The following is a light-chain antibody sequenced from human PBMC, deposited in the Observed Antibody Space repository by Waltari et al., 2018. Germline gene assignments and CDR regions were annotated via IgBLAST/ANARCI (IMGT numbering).Light chain of an antibody. Sequence: SYVLTQPPSLSVVPGQTARITCGANDIGRKSVHWHQQRPGQAPVLVGFDDSDRPSGIPERFSGFNSGNTATLTISRVEAGDEADYYCQVWDGTSDHPGVFGGGTILTVL. V-gene: IGLV3-21*02. CDR2: DDS. CDR1: DIGRKS. CDR3: QVWDGTSDHPGV. J-gene: IGLJ3*02.